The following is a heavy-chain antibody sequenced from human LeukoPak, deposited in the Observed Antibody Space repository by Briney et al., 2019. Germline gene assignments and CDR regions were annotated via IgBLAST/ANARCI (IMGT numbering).Heavy chain of an antibody. CDR2: MNPNSGNT. V-gene: IGHV1-8*01. J-gene: IGHJ6*03. Sequence: ASVTVSCKASGYTFTSYDINWVRQATGQGLEWMGWMNPNSGNTGYAQKFQGRVTMTRNTSISTAYMELSSLRSEDTAVYYCARNLRYYDFWSAPGYYYYMDVWGKGTTVTVSS. D-gene: IGHD3-3*01. CDR1: GYTFTSYD. CDR3: ARNLRYYDFWSAPGYYYYMDV.